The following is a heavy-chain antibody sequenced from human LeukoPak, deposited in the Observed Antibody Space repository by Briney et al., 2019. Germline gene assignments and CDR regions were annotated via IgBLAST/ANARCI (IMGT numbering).Heavy chain of an antibody. D-gene: IGHD3-22*01. J-gene: IGHJ4*02. Sequence: GGSLRLSCAASGFTFSGYVMTWVRQPPGKGLQWVADISGSGGSTYYADSVKGRFTISRDNSKNTLYLQMNSLRAEDTAVYYCAKGEYYYDSSGPDYWGQGTLVTVSS. CDR1: GFTFSGYV. CDR2: ISGSGGST. CDR3: AKGEYYYDSSGPDY. V-gene: IGHV3-23*01.